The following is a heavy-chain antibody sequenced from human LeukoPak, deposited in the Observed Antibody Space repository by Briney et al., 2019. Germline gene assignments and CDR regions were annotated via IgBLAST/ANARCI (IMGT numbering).Heavy chain of an antibody. J-gene: IGHJ4*02. D-gene: IGHD3-9*01. CDR2: INHSGST. Sequence: SETLSLTCAVYGGSFSGYYWSWIRQPPGKGLEWIGEINHSGSTNYNPSLKSRVTISVDTSKNQFSLKLSSVTAADTAVYYCARMVAPILTGYSYYFDYWGQGTLVTVSS. V-gene: IGHV4-34*01. CDR1: GGSFSGYY. CDR3: ARMVAPILTGYSYYFDY.